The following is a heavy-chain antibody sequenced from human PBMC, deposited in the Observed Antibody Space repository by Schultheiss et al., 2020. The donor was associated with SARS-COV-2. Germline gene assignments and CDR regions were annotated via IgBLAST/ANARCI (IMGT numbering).Heavy chain of an antibody. Sequence: GGSLRLSCAASGFTFSSYGMHWVRQAPGKGLEWVAVIWYDGSNKYYADSVKGRFTISRDNSKNTLYLQMNSLRAEDKAVYYCARGDDFWSGPQEDYYYGMDVWGQGTTVTVSS. D-gene: IGHD3-3*01. J-gene: IGHJ6*02. CDR1: GFTFSSYG. V-gene: IGHV3-33*01. CDR3: ARGDDFWSGPQEDYYYGMDV. CDR2: IWYDGSNK.